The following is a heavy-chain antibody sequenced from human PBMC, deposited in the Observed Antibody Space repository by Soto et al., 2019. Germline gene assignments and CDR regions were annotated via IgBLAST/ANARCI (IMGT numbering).Heavy chain of an antibody. CDR3: ARTLSSWGDYYYYGMDV. J-gene: IGHJ6*02. D-gene: IGHD3-16*01. Sequence: GASVKVSCKASGGTFSSYAISWVREAPGQGLEWMGGIIPIFGTANYAQKFQGRVTITADESTSTAYMELSSLRSEDTAVYYCARTLSSWGDYYYYGMDVWGQGTTVTAP. CDR2: IIPIFGTA. CDR1: GGTFSSYA. V-gene: IGHV1-69*13.